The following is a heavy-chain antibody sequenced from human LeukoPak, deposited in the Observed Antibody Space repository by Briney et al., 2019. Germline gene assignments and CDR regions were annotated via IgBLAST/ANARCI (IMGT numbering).Heavy chain of an antibody. CDR2: INPNSGGT. CDR3: ARGLDSNYYMDV. J-gene: IGHJ6*03. D-gene: IGHD3-22*01. Sequence: ASVKVSCKASGYTFTSYYMHWVRQAPGQGLEWMGWINPNSGGTNYAQKFQGRVTMTRDTSISTAYMELSRLRSDDTAVYYCARGLDSNYYMDVWGKGTTVTVSS. V-gene: IGHV1-2*02. CDR1: GYTFTSYY.